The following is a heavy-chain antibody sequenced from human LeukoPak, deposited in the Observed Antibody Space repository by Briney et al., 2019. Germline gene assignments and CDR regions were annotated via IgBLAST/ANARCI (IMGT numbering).Heavy chain of an antibody. Sequence: QTGGSLRLSCAASGFTFSSYWMTWVRQAPGKGLEWVANIKQDASEKYYVDSVKGRLTISRDNAKNSLYLQMNSLRAEDTAVYYCAREGRSPNFDWWIDYWGQGTLVTVSS. CDR1: GFTFSSYW. V-gene: IGHV3-7*01. CDR2: IKQDASEK. CDR3: AREGRSPNFDWWIDY. J-gene: IGHJ4*02. D-gene: IGHD3-9*01.